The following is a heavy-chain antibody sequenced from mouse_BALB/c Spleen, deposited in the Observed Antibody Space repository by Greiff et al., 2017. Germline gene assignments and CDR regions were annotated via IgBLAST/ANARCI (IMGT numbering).Heavy chain of an antibody. CDR1: GFTFSDYY. CDR3: AREGGLRRYFDY. Sequence: EVKLMESGGGLVKPGGSLKLSCAASGFTFSDYYMYWVRQTPEKRLEWVATISDGGSYTYYPDSVKGRFTISRDNAKNNLYLQMSSLKSEDTAMYYCAREGGLRRYFDYWGQGTTLTVSS. CDR2: ISDGGSYT. J-gene: IGHJ2*01. V-gene: IGHV5-4*02.